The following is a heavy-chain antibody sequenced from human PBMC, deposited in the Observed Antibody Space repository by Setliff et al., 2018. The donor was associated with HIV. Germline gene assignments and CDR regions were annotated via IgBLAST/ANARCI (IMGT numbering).Heavy chain of an antibody. J-gene: IGHJ3*02. CDR3: ARHYYYDRTGYSLDAFDI. CDR1: GCSISTYY. Sequence: ETLSLTCTVPGCSISTYYWIWIRQPPGQGLEWIGYINTRGSTNYNPSLKTRVTISVDKSKNQYSLKLSSVTAADTAIYYCARHYYYDRTGYSLDAFDIWGQGTMVTVSS. CDR2: INTRGST. D-gene: IGHD3-22*01. V-gene: IGHV4-4*09.